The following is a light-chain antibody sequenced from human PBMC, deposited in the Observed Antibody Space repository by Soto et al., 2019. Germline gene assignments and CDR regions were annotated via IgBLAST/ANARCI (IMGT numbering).Light chain of an antibody. Sequence: DIQMTQSPSSLSASVGDRVTITCRARQGISNYLAWYQQKPGKVPMLLIYAASSLQSGVPSRFSGSGSRTDFTLTISILQPEDVATYYCQKYNSAPLTFRGGIKVEIK. CDR1: QGISNY. CDR3: QKYNSAPLT. J-gene: IGKJ4*01. V-gene: IGKV1-27*01. CDR2: AAS.